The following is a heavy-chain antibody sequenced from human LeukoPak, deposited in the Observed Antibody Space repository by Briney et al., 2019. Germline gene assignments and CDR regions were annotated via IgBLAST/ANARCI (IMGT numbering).Heavy chain of an antibody. D-gene: IGHD2-2*01. J-gene: IGHJ5*02. Sequence: SETLSLTCTVSGGSISSGDYYWSWIRQLPGKGLEWIGYIYYSGSTYYNPSLKSRVTISVDTSKNQFSLKVSSVTATDTAVYYCARERYYCSSTSCYPEWFDPWGQGTLVTVSS. CDR1: GGSISSGDYY. CDR2: IYYSGST. CDR3: ARERYYCSSTSCYPEWFDP. V-gene: IGHV4-30-4*01.